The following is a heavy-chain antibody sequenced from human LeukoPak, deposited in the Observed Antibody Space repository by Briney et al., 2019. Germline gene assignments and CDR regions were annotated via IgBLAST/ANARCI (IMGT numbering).Heavy chain of an antibody. Sequence: SETLSLTCTVSGGSISSYYWSWIRQPPGKGLEWIGYIYYSGSTNYNPSLKSRVTISVDTSKNQFSLKLSSVTAADTAVYYCARLARGDYDILTGYYYYFDYWGQGTLVTVSS. J-gene: IGHJ4*02. CDR3: ARLARGDYDILTGYYYYFDY. V-gene: IGHV4-59*01. CDR2: IYYSGST. D-gene: IGHD3-9*01. CDR1: GGSISSYY.